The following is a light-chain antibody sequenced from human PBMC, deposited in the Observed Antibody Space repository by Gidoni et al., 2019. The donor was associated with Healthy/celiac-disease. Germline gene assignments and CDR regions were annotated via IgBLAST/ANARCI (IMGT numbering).Light chain of an antibody. CDR2: AAS. CDR1: QSISSY. Sequence: DIQMTQSPSSLSASVGDRVTITCRASQSISSYLNWYQQKPGKAPKLLIYAASSWQSGVPSRFSGSGSGTDFTLTISSLQPEDFATYYCKQSYSTPPVTCGQXTKLEIK. J-gene: IGKJ2*01. CDR3: KQSYSTPPVT. V-gene: IGKV1-39*01.